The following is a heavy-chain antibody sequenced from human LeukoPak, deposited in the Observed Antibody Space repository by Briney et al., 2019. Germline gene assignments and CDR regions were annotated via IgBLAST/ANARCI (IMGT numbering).Heavy chain of an antibody. CDR3: ARLGSGWYR. CDR2: INHSGSI. CDR1: GGSFSGYY. V-gene: IGHV4-34*01. Sequence: SETLSLTCAVYGGSFSGYYWSWIRQPPGKGLEWIGEINHSGSINYNPSLKSRVTISVDTSKNQFSLKLSSVTAADTAVYYCARLGSGWYRWGQGTLVTVSS. D-gene: IGHD6-19*01. J-gene: IGHJ4*02.